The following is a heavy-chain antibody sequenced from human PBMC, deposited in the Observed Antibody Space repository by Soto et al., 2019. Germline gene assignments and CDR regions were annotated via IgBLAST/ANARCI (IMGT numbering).Heavy chain of an antibody. CDR2: TVIGGGT. Sequence: EVQLVETGGGLIQPGGSLRLSCAASGFTVTDNYIIWVRQPPGKGLEWVSTTVIGGGTNYADTVKCRFTVSRDNSKNTLYLQMNNLRVEDTAVYYCARKPPSAIQGWAFGMDVWGQGTTVFVSS. CDR3: ARKPPSAIQGWAFGMDV. J-gene: IGHJ6*02. D-gene: IGHD2-2*01. CDR1: GFTVTDNY. V-gene: IGHV3-53*02.